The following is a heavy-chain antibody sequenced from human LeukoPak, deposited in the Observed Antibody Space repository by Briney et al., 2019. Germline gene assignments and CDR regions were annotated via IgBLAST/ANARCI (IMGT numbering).Heavy chain of an antibody. J-gene: IGHJ4*02. CDR2: ISYDGSNK. D-gene: IGHD3-10*01. CDR1: GFTFSSYG. CDR3: ASSITMVRGPGDY. V-gene: IGHV3-30*03. Sequence: PGGSLRLSCAASGFTFSSYGMHWVRQAPGKGLEWVAVISYDGSNKYYADSVKGRFTISRDNAKNTLYLQMNSLRAEDTAVYYCASSITMVRGPGDYWGQGTLVTVSS.